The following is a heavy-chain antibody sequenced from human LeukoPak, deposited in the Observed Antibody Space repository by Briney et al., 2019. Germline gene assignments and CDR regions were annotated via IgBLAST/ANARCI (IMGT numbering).Heavy chain of an antibody. J-gene: IGHJ4*02. CDR2: LQYDGSNK. D-gene: IGHD2-2*01. V-gene: IGHV3-30*02. CDR1: GFTFRAYG. CDR3: AKAPSSKTDY. Sequence: GGSLRLSCAASGFTFRAYGMHWARQAPGKGLEWVAYLQYDGSNKQYADSVKGRFSISRDNSKNILYLQMNSLRAEDTAVYYCAKAPSSKTDYWGQGTLVTVSS.